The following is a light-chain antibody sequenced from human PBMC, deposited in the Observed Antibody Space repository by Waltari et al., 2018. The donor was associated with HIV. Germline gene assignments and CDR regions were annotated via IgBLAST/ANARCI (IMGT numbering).Light chain of an antibody. CDR3: QQLSTYPIT. J-gene: IGKJ5*01. CDR1: EDIDNY. CDR2: GAS. V-gene: IGKV1-9*01. Sequence: DIQLTQSPSFLSASVGDRVTITCRASEDIDNYLAWYQQRPGKAPKLQIYGASTLQSGVPSRFSGSGSGTEFTLTISSLQPEDFATYVCQQLSTYPITFGQGTRLEIK.